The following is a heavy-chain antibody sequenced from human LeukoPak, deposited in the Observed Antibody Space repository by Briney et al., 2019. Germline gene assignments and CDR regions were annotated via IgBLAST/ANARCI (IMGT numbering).Heavy chain of an antibody. D-gene: IGHD2/OR15-2a*01. CDR2: ISSSGRTT. CDR3: ARDPDKAILSRGYDYGIDV. V-gene: IGHV3-48*03. Sequence: PGGSLRLSCAGSGFTFSSYEMNWVRQAPGKGLEWVSYISSSGRTTYYADSVKGRFTISRDNAKNSLHLQMNSLRAEDTAVYYCARDPDKAILSRGYDYGIDVWGQGTTVTVSS. CDR1: GFTFSSYE. J-gene: IGHJ6*02.